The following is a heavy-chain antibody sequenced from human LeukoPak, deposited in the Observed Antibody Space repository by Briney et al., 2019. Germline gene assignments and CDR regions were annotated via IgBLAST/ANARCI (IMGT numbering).Heavy chain of an antibody. V-gene: IGHV3-30*02. J-gene: IGHJ4*02. D-gene: IGHD2-2*01. CDR2: IRYDGSNK. CDR1: GFTFSSYG. Sequence: GGSLRLSCAASGFTFSSYGMHWVRQAPGKGLEWVAFIRYDGSNKYYADSVKGRFTISRDNSKNTLYLQMISLRAEDTAVYYCATSPGFVVVPAATGALSYWGQGTLVTVSS. CDR3: ATSPGFVVVPAATGALSY.